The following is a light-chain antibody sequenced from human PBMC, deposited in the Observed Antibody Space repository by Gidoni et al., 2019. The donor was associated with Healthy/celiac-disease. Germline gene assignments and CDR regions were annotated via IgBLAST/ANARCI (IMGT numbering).Light chain of an antibody. CDR1: PSVSSSY. V-gene: IGKV3-20*01. J-gene: IGKJ1*01. CDR3: QQYGSSLWT. Sequence: ESVLTQSPGTLSLSPGERATLACRASPSVSSSYLAWYQQKPGQAPRLLIYGASSRATGIPDRFRGSGSGTDFTLTISRLEPEDFAVYYCQQYGSSLWTFXQXTKVEIK. CDR2: GAS.